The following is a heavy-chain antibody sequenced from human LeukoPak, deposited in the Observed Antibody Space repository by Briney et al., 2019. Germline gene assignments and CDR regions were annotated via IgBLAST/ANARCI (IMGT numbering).Heavy chain of an antibody. CDR2: INRRGST. Sequence: SETLCLTCAVHGGSFCGYYWSWIRDPPGEGVEWSGEINRRGSTNYNPSLKSRVNISVETSKNQFSLKWSSVTAADTAVFYCAGVSIRFRFLEWLPDNWFDPWGQRTRDPVSS. CDR1: GGSFCGYY. V-gene: IGHV4-34*01. J-gene: IGHJ5*02. D-gene: IGHD3-3*01. CDR3: AGVSIRFRFLEWLPDNWFDP.